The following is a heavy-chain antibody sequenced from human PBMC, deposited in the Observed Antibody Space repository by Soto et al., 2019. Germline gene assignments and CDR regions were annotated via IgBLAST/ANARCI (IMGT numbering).Heavy chain of an antibody. V-gene: IGHV1-69*04. CDR2: LIPILGIG. CDR3: PRNPRAVAAMHMDV. J-gene: IGHJ6*03. Sequence: QVQLVQSGAEVKKPGSSVKVSCKASGGTFSSYAFNWVRQAPGQGLEWVGRLIPILGIGDYAQRLQGRVTITADKSTSTVYMELSSLRSEDTAVYYCPRNPRAVAAMHMDVWGKGTMVTVSS. D-gene: IGHD6-19*01. CDR1: GGTFSSYA.